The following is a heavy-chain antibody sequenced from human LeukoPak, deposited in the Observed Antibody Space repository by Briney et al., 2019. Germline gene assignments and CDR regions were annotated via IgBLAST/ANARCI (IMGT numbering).Heavy chain of an antibody. D-gene: IGHD4-23*01. CDR3: ARVPRYGGQLSNFDY. Sequence: SRTLSHTCTVSGGSISSGGYYWSWIRQHPGKGLEWIGYIYYSGSTYYNPSLKSRVTISVDTSKNQFSLKLSSVTAADTAVYHCARVPRYGGQLSNFDYWGQGTLVTVSS. V-gene: IGHV4-31*03. J-gene: IGHJ4*02. CDR1: GGSISSGGYY. CDR2: IYYSGST.